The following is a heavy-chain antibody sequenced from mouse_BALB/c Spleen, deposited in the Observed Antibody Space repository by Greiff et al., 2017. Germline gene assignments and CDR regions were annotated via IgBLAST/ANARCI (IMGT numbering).Heavy chain of an antibody. J-gene: IGHJ2*01. Sequence: EVQVVESGGGLVKPGGSLKLSCAASGFTFSDYYMYWVRQTPEKRLEWVATISDGGSYTYYPDSVKGRFTISRDNAKNNLYLQMSSLKSEDTAMYYCARGNWDGGFDYWGQGTTLTVSS. CDR1: GFTFSDYY. CDR2: ISDGGSYT. D-gene: IGHD4-1*01. V-gene: IGHV5-4*02. CDR3: ARGNWDGGFDY.